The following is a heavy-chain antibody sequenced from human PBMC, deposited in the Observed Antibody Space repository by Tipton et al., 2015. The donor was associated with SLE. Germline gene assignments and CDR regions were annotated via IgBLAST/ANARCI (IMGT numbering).Heavy chain of an antibody. J-gene: IGHJ5*02. Sequence: TLSLTCTVSGGSISGRDYHWTWIRQHPGKGLEWIGQIWYNGVIYYNPSLRSRLDISVDRSNNQFSLKLTSVTAADTAVYYCARVGAASGARYFDPWGQGMLVTVSS. CDR1: GGSISGRDYH. D-gene: IGHD3-16*01. V-gene: IGHV4-31*03. CDR3: ARVGAASGARYFDP. CDR2: IWYNGVI.